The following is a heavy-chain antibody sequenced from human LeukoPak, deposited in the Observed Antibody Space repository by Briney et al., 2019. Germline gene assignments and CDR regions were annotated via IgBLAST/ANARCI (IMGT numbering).Heavy chain of an antibody. Sequence: SETLSLTCTVSGGSISSYYWSWIRQPPGKGLEWIGYIYYSGSTNYNPSLKSRVTISVDTSKNQFSLKLSSVTAADTAVYYYARVIPGGYYVDYWGQGTLVAVSS. CDR2: IYYSGST. CDR1: GGSISSYY. CDR3: ARVIPGGYYVDY. D-gene: IGHD3-10*01. J-gene: IGHJ4*02. V-gene: IGHV4-59*01.